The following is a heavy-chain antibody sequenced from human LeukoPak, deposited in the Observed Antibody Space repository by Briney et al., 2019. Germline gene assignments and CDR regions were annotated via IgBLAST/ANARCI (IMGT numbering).Heavy chain of an antibody. D-gene: IGHD3-9*01. CDR3: ASHFDWSTDY. Sequence: GRSLRLSCAASGFTFSSYAMHWVRQAPGKGLEWVAVIWYDGSNKYYADSVKGRFTISRDNSKNTLYLQMNSLRAEDTAVYYCASHFDWSTDYWGQGTLVTVSS. CDR2: IWYDGSNK. J-gene: IGHJ4*02. V-gene: IGHV3-33*08. CDR1: GFTFSSYA.